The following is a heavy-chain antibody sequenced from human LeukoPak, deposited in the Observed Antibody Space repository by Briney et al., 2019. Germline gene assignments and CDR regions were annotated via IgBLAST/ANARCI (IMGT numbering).Heavy chain of an antibody. V-gene: IGHV1-2*02. CDR1: GYTFTGYY. J-gene: IGHJ3*02. Sequence: GASVKVSCKASGYTFTGYYMHWVRQAPGQGLEWMGWINPNSGGPNYAQKFQGRVTMTRDTSISTAYMELSRLRSDDTAVYYCARDRIIAAAGTGDAFDIWGQGTMVTVSS. CDR3: ARDRIIAAAGTGDAFDI. CDR2: INPNSGGP. D-gene: IGHD6-13*01.